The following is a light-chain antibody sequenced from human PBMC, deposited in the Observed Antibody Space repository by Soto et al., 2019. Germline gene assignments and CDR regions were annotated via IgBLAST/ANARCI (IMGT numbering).Light chain of an antibody. CDR1: QTVSTN. Sequence: EIVMTQSAATLSVSPGERATLSCRATQTVSTNLAWYQQRPGQAPRLLIYDASTRASGIPARFSGRGAGGEFTLTISSLQSEDFAVYYCQQYRSWPRTFGQGTKVDIK. CDR3: QQYRSWPRT. J-gene: IGKJ1*01. CDR2: DAS. V-gene: IGKV3-15*01.